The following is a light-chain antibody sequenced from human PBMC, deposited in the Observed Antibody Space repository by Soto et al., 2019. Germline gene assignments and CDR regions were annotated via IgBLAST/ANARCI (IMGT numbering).Light chain of an antibody. Sequence: DIQMTQSPSSLSASVGDTVTITCRASQSISSSLNWYQQKPGKAPNLLIYAASSLQSGVPSRFSGSGSGTDFTLTISSLQPGDFATYFCQQTYSTPFTFGGGTKVDIK. CDR2: AAS. CDR3: QQTYSTPFT. CDR1: QSISSS. V-gene: IGKV1-39*01. J-gene: IGKJ4*01.